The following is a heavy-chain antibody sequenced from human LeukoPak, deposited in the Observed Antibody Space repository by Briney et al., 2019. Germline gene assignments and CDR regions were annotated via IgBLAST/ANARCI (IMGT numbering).Heavy chain of an antibody. Sequence: SETQSLTCAVYGGSFSGYYWSWIRQPPGKGLEWIGEINHSGSTNYNPSLKSRVTISVDTSKNQFSLKLSSVTAADTAVYYCARGYRGTVAGLDYWGQGTLVTVSS. D-gene: IGHD6-19*01. J-gene: IGHJ4*02. CDR3: ARGYRGTVAGLDY. CDR2: INHSGST. V-gene: IGHV4-34*01. CDR1: GGSFSGYY.